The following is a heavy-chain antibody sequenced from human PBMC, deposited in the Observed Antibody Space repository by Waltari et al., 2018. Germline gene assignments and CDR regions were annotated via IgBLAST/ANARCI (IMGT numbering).Heavy chain of an antibody. Sequence: QVQLQESGPGLVKPSETLSLTCTVSGGSVSSGSYYWSWIRQPPGKGLEWIGYTYYSGSTNYNPSRKSRRNISVDTSKNQFSLKLSAVTAADTAVYDCATAPGSSSVAFDIWGQGTMVTVSS. CDR1: GGSVSSGSYY. V-gene: IGHV4-61*01. CDR2: TYYSGST. J-gene: IGHJ3*02. D-gene: IGHD1-26*01. CDR3: ATAPGSSSVAFDI.